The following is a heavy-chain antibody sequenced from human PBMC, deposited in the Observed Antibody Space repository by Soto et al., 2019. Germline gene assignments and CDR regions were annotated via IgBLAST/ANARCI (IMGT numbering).Heavy chain of an antibody. D-gene: IGHD6-6*01. CDR2: IIPIFGTA. V-gene: IGHV1-69*06. CDR1: GGTFSSYA. J-gene: IGHJ4*02. CDR3: AGGRAARAHFDY. Sequence: SVKVSCKASGGTFSSYAISWVRQAPGQGLGWMGGIIPIFGTANYAQKFQGRVTITADKSTSTAYMELSSLRSEDTAVYYCAGGRAARAHFDYWGQGTLVTVSS.